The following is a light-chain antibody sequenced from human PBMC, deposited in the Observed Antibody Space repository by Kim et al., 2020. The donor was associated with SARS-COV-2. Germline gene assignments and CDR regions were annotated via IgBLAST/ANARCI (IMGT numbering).Light chain of an antibody. CDR1: HSVSSSY. J-gene: IGKJ1*01. V-gene: IGKV3-20*01. CDR3: HQYDTSPPT. CDR2: GAS. Sequence: EIVLTQSPGTLSLSPGERATLPCTASHSVSSSYLAWYQQKPGQAPRLLIYGASSRATGVPDRFSGSGSGTDFTLIISRLEPEDFAVYYCHQYDTSPPTFGQGTKVDIK.